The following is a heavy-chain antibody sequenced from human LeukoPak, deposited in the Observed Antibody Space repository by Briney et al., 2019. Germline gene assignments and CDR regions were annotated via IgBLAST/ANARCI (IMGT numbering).Heavy chain of an antibody. CDR1: GFTFSSYA. J-gene: IGHJ4*02. CDR2: ISGSGGST. D-gene: IGHD3-22*01. CDR3: ARDHATYYYDSSDYYDY. Sequence: GGSLRLSCAASGFTFSSYAMSWVRQAPGKGLEWVSAISGSGGSTYYADSVKGRFTISRDNAKNSLYLQMNSLRAEDTAVYYCARDHATYYYDSSDYYDYWGQGTLVTVSS. V-gene: IGHV3-23*01.